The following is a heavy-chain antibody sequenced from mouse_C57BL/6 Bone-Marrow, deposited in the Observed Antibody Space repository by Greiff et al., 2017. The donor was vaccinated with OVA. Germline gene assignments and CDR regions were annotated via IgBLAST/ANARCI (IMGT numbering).Heavy chain of an antibody. CDR2: IDPSDSYT. CDR3: AAYYFDY. Sequence: VKLQQPGAELVKPGASVKLSCKASGYTFTSYWMQWVKQRPGQGLEWIGEIDPSDSYTNYNQKFKGKATLTVDTSSSTAYMQLSSLTSEDSAVYYCAAYYFDYWGQGTTLTVSS. CDR1: GYTFTSYW. V-gene: IGHV1-50*01. J-gene: IGHJ2*01.